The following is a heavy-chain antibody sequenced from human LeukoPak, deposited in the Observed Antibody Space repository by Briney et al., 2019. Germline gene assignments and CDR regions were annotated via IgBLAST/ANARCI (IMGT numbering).Heavy chain of an antibody. D-gene: IGHD2-15*01. Sequence: GASVKVSCKASGGTFSSYTINWVRQAPGQGLEWMGGIIPVFGTANYVQKFQGRVTITADESTSTAYMELSDLKSEDTAVYYCARDHCSGGSCHGGHWGQGTLVTVSS. CDR1: GGTFSSYT. J-gene: IGHJ4*02. V-gene: IGHV1-69*13. CDR3: ARDHCSGGSCHGGH. CDR2: IIPVFGTA.